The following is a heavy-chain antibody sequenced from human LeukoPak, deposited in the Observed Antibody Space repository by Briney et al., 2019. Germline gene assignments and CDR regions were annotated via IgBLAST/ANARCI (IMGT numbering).Heavy chain of an antibody. CDR3: AREVLGIIDY. D-gene: IGHD2-8*02. Sequence: GGSLRLSCAASGFTFRSYAMHWVRQAPGKGLEWVAVISYGGSDTYYAGSVKGRFTISRDNYKNTLYLQMNSLRPEDTAVYFCAREVLGIIDYWGQGTLVIVSS. CDR1: GFTFRSYA. CDR2: ISYGGSDT. V-gene: IGHV3-30-3*01. J-gene: IGHJ4*02.